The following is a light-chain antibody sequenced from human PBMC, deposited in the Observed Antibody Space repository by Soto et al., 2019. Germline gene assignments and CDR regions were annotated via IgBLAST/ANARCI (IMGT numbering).Light chain of an antibody. CDR3: QSYDSSLSAPYV. Sequence: QSVLTQPPSLSGTPGQRVTISCSGSSSNIGGNTVHWYQHLPGTAPKLLIYGNSNRPSGVPDRFSGSKSGTSASLAITGLQAEDEADYYCQSYDSSLSAPYVFGTGTKLTVL. V-gene: IGLV1-40*01. J-gene: IGLJ1*01. CDR2: GNS. CDR1: SSNIGGNT.